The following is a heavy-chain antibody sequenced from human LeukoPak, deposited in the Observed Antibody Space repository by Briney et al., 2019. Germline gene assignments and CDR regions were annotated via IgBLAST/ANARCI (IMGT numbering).Heavy chain of an antibody. V-gene: IGHV3-11*04. J-gene: IGHJ6*03. D-gene: IGHD3-3*01. CDR1: GFTFSDYY. CDR2: ISSSGSTI. Sequence: GGSLRLSCAASGFTFSDYYMSWIRQAPGKGLEWVSYISSSGSTIYYADSVKGRFTISRDSAKNSLYLQMNSLRAEDTAVYYCARKNPYYDFWSGTPPYYYYMDVWGKGTTVTVSS. CDR3: ARKNPYYDFWSGTPPYYYYMDV.